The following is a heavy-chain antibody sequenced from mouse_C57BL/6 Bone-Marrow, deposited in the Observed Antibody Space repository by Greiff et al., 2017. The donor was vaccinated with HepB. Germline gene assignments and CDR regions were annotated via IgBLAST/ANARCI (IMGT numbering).Heavy chain of an antibody. CDR1: GFSLTSYG. D-gene: IGHD2-4*01. J-gene: IGHJ4*01. Sequence: QVQLQQSGPGLVQPSQSLSITCTVSGFSLTSYGVHWVRQSPGKGLEWLGVIWRGGSTDYNAAFMSRLSITKDNSKSQVFFKMNSLQADDTAIYYCAKNGDYDEDVFYAMDYWDQGTSVTVSS. CDR2: IWRGGST. CDR3: AKNGDYDEDVFYAMDY. V-gene: IGHV2-5*01.